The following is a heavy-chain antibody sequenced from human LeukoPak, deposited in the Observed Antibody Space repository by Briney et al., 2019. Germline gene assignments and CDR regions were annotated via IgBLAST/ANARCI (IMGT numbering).Heavy chain of an antibody. CDR3: ARSFSSRFSSPRRPYYFDY. D-gene: IGHD6-13*01. Sequence: GGSLRLSCAASGFTFSSYWMSWVRQAPGKGLEGVANIKQDGSEKYYVDSVKGRFTISRDNAKNSLYLQMNSLRAEDTAVYYCARSFSSRFSSPRRPYYFDYWGQGTLVTVSS. J-gene: IGHJ4*02. CDR1: GFTFSSYW. V-gene: IGHV3-7*01. CDR2: IKQDGSEK.